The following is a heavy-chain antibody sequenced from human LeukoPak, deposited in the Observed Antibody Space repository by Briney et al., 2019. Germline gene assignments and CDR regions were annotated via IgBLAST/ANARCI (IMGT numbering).Heavy chain of an antibody. D-gene: IGHD3-10*01. CDR2: ISYDGSNK. Sequence: GGSLRLSCAASGFTFSSYGMHWVRQAPGKGLEWVAVISYDGSNKYYADSVKGRFTISRDNSKNTLYLQMNSLTAEDTAVYYCAKILGTRGVISRYYYYGMDVWGQGTTVTVSS. CDR1: GFTFSSYG. J-gene: IGHJ6*02. V-gene: IGHV3-30*18. CDR3: AKILGTRGVISRYYYYGMDV.